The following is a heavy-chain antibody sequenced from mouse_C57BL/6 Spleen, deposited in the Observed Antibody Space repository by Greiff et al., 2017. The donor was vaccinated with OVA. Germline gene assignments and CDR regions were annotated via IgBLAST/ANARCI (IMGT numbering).Heavy chain of an antibody. V-gene: IGHV1-64*01. Sequence: QVQLQQPGAELVKPGASVKLSCKASGYTFTSYWMHWVKQRPGQGLEWIGMIHPNSGSTNYNEKFKSKATLTVDKSSSTAYMQLSSLTSEDSAVYYCARQGLRPICMDYWGQGTSVTVSS. CDR3: ARQGLRPICMDY. CDR2: IHPNSGST. D-gene: IGHD3-2*02. CDR1: GYTFTSYW. J-gene: IGHJ4*01.